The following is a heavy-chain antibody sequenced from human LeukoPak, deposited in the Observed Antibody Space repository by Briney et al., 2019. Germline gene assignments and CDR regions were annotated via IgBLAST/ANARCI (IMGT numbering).Heavy chain of an antibody. CDR3: ARYHYDILTGYFLAPDY. CDR2: INPNSGGT. J-gene: IGHJ4*02. Sequence: ASVKVSCKASGYTFTGYYMHWVRQAPGQGLEWMGWINPNSGGTNYAQKFQGRVTITADKSTSTAYMELSSLRSEDTAVYYCARYHYDILTGYFLAPDYWGQGTLVTVSS. CDR1: GYTFTGYY. V-gene: IGHV1-2*02. D-gene: IGHD3-9*01.